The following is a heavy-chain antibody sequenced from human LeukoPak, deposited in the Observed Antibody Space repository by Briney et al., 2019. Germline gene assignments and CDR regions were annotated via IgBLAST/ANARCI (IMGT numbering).Heavy chain of an antibody. D-gene: IGHD3-22*01. CDR1: GGTFSSYA. CDR3: ARDPFTYYYDSSGYYAY. V-gene: IGHV1-69*04. Sequence: SVKVSCKASGGTFSSYAVSWVRQAPGQGLEWMGRIIPILGIANYAQKFQGRVTITADKSTSAAYMELSSLRSEDTAVYYCARDPFTYYYDSSGYYAYWGQGTLVTVSS. J-gene: IGHJ4*02. CDR2: IIPILGIA.